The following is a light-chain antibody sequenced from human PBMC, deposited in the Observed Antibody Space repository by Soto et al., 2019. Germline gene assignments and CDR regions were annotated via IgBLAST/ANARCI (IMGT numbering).Light chain of an antibody. CDR2: DAS. Sequence: EIVMTQSPATLSVSPGERATLSCRASQSVNSNLAWYRQKPGQAPRLLISDASTRATGVPARFSGSGSGTEFTLTNSSLQSEDSGIYYCQQYHFWPPLTFGGGTKVEIK. CDR1: QSVNSN. CDR3: QQYHFWPPLT. J-gene: IGKJ4*01. V-gene: IGKV3-15*01.